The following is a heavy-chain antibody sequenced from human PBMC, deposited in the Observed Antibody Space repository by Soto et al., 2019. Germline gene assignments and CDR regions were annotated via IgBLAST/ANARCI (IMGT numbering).Heavy chain of an antibody. Sequence: QVQLVESGGGVVQPGRSMRLSCAASGFTFSSYAMHWVRQAPGKGLEWVAVISYDGSNKYYADSVKGRFTISRDNSKNTLYLQMNSLRAEDTSVYYCARASSWYLGQGTLVTVSS. D-gene: IGHD6-13*01. J-gene: IGHJ4*02. CDR3: ARASSWY. CDR1: GFTFSSYA. CDR2: ISYDGSNK. V-gene: IGHV3-30-3*01.